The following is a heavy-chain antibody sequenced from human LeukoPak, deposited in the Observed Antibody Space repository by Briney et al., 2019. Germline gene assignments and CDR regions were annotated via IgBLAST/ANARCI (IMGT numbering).Heavy chain of an antibody. CDR3: ARDLTSPGYFDY. D-gene: IGHD3-10*01. CDR1: GGSIGGITYY. Sequence: PSETLSLTCTVSGGSIGGITYYWDWFRQPPGKGLEWIGSVYYSGSTYYNPSLKSRVTISVDTSKNQFSLKLSSVTAADTAVYYCARDLTSPGYFDYWGQGTLVTVSS. CDR2: VYYSGST. V-gene: IGHV4-39*07. J-gene: IGHJ4*02.